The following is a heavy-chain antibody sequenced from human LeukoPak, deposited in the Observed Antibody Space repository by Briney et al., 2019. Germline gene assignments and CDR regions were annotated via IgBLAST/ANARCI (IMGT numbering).Heavy chain of an antibody. CDR2: IYYTGST. CDR3: ASHGSSGHDPLT. V-gene: IGHV4-59*08. J-gene: IGHJ4*01. Sequence: SETLSLTCTVSGDSIRSYYWNWIRRPPGKGLEWIGYIYYTGSTSYNPSLKSRVTISLDTSKSQFSLRLTSVTAADTAVYYCASHGSSGHDPLTWGQGTLVRVSS. CDR1: GDSIRSYY. D-gene: IGHD5-12*01.